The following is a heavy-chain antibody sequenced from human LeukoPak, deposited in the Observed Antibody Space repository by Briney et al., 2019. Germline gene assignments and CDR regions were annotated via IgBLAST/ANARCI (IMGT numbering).Heavy chain of an antibody. CDR2: IKQDGSEK. Sequence: GGSLRLSCAASGFTFSSYWMSWVRQAPGKGLEWVANIKQDGSEKYYVDSVKGRFTISRDNAKNSLYLQMNSLRAEDTAVYYCARGTYSSNWYFNYYYGMDVWGQGTTVTVSS. V-gene: IGHV3-7*01. CDR1: GFTFSSYW. D-gene: IGHD6-13*01. CDR3: ARGTYSSNWYFNYYYGMDV. J-gene: IGHJ6*02.